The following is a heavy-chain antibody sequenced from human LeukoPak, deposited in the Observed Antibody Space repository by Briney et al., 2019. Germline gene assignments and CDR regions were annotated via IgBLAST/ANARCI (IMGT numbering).Heavy chain of an antibody. Sequence: PGRSLRLSCAASGFTFSSYAIHWVRQASGKGLEWVAVISYDGSNKYYADSVKGRFTISRDNSKNTLYLQMNSLRAEDTAVYYCAKDSRDYCSGGSCYSFDYWGQGTLVTVSS. CDR3: AKDSRDYCSGGSCYSFDY. CDR2: ISYDGSNK. V-gene: IGHV3-30-3*01. CDR1: GFTFSSYA. J-gene: IGHJ4*02. D-gene: IGHD2-15*01.